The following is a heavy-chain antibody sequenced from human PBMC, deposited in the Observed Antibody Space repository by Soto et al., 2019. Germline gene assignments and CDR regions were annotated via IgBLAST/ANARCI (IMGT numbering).Heavy chain of an antibody. D-gene: IGHD6-25*01. CDR3: ARQSAAGRYYGMDV. CDR2: IYSGGST. CDR1: GFTVSSNY. J-gene: IGHJ6*02. Sequence: GGSLRLSCAASGFTVSSNYMSWVRQAPGKGLEWVSVIYSGGSTYYADSVKGRFTISRDNAKNSLYLQMNSLRAEDTAVYYCARQSAAGRYYGMDVWGQGTTVTVSS. V-gene: IGHV3-53*01.